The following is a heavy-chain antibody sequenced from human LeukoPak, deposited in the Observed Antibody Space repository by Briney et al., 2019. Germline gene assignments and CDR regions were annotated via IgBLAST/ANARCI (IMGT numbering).Heavy chain of an antibody. J-gene: IGHJ4*02. CDR1: GFTFSSYS. CDR2: ISSSSSYI. CDR3: ARDLPTVVVFDY. D-gene: IGHD4-23*01. Sequence: GGSLRLSCAASGFTFSSYSMNWVRQAPGKGLEWVSSISSSSSYIYYADSVKSRFTISRDNAKNSLYLQMNSLRAEDTAVYYCARDLPTVVVFDYWGQGTLVTVSS. V-gene: IGHV3-21*01.